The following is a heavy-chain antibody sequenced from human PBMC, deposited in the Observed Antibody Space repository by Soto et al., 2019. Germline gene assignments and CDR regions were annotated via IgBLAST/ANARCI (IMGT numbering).Heavy chain of an antibody. D-gene: IGHD3-22*01. CDR3: AHSPIVVVIYLFDY. CDR1: GFTFSSYA. Sequence: GGSLRLSCAASGFTFSSYAMSWVRQAPGKGLEWVSAISGSGGSTYYADSVKGRFTISRDNSKNTLYLQMNSLRAEDTAVYYCAHSPIVVVIYLFDYWGQGTLVTVSS. CDR2: ISGSGGST. V-gene: IGHV3-23*01. J-gene: IGHJ4*02.